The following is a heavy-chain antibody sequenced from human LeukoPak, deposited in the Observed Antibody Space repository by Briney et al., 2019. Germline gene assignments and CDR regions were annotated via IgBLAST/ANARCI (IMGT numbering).Heavy chain of an antibody. CDR3: AKRGIVVVPAAIFDY. CDR1: GFTFSSYA. V-gene: IGHV3-23*01. J-gene: IGHJ4*02. CDR2: ISGSGGST. D-gene: IGHD2-2*02. Sequence: SGGSLRLSCAASGFTFSSYAMSWVRKAPGKGLEWFSAISGSGGSTYYADSVKGRFTISRDNSKNTLYLQVNSLRAEDTAVYYCAKRGIVVVPAAIFDYWGQGTLVTVSS.